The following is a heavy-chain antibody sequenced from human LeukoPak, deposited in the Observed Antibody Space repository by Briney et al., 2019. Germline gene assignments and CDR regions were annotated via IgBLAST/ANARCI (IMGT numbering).Heavy chain of an antibody. CDR1: GGSISSGGYY. Sequence: SETLSLTCTVSGGSISSGGYYWSWIRQHPGKGLEWIGYIYYSGSTYYNPSLKSRVTISVDTSKNQFSLKLSSVTAADTAVYYCARVPFTPYDLHPIDYWGQGTLVTVSS. CDR2: IYYSGST. J-gene: IGHJ4*02. V-gene: IGHV4-31*03. CDR3: ARVPFTPYDLHPIDY. D-gene: IGHD3-3*01.